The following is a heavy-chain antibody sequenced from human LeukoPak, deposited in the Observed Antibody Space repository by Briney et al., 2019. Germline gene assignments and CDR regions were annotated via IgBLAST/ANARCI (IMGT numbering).Heavy chain of an antibody. V-gene: IGHV3-30*18. CDR2: ISYDGSNK. CDR1: GFTFSSYG. Sequence: GRSLRLSRAASGFTFSSYGMHWVRQAPGKGLEWVAVISYDGSNKYYADSVKGRFTISRDNSKNTLYLQMNSLRAEDTAVYYCAKDRGYWGQGTLVTVSS. J-gene: IGHJ4*02. CDR3: AKDRGY. D-gene: IGHD3-10*01.